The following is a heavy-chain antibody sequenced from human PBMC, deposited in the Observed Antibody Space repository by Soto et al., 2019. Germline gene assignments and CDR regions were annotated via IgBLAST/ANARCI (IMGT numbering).Heavy chain of an antibody. D-gene: IGHD3-22*01. CDR3: AKGAYYYDSSGYPREYFQH. Sequence: EVQLVESGGGLVQPGRSLRLSCAASGFTFDDYAMHWVRQAPGKGLEWVSGISWNSGSIGYADSVKGRFTISRDNAKNSLYLQMNSLRAEDTALYYCAKGAYYYDSSGYPREYFQHWGQGTLVTVSS. CDR1: GFTFDDYA. J-gene: IGHJ1*01. CDR2: ISWNSGSI. V-gene: IGHV3-9*01.